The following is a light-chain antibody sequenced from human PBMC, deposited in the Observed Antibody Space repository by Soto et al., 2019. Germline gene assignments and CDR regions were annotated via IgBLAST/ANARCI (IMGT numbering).Light chain of an antibody. Sequence: QSALTQPASVSGSPGQSITISCSGTSSDIGSYDHVAWYRQFPGKSPKLIIYAVSDRPSGVSDRFSGSKSGISASLTISGLQTEDEADYYCISYTDRQSYLFETGTKVTVL. CDR3: ISYTDRQSYL. J-gene: IGLJ1*01. V-gene: IGLV2-14*03. CDR2: AVS. CDR1: SSDIGSYDH.